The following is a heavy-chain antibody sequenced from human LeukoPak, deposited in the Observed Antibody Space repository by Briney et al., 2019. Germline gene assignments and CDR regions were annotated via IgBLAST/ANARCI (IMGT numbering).Heavy chain of an antibody. V-gene: IGHV3-23*01. D-gene: IGHD3-3*01. J-gene: IGHJ4*02. CDR3: AKDPNPFYDFWSGYK. CDR2: IVGRDDRT. Sequence: GGSLVLSCAASGFSFAGHTMTWLRQAPGKGLEWVSIIVGRDDRTYYADYVEGRFTISRDNSKNILYLQMSSLRAEDTAVYYCAKDPNPFYDFWSGYKWGQGTLVTVSS. CDR1: GFSFAGHT.